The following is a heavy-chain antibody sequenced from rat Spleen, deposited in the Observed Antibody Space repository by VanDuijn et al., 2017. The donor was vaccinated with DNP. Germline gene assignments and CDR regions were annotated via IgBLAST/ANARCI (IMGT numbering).Heavy chain of an antibody. Sequence: QPPGKGLEWMGVIWKNGATRYNSALKSRLSFSKATSKSQGFLKLNRLQTEDTATYYCARHGRVTTVATYWYFDFWGPGTMVTVSS. D-gene: IGHD1-3*01. CDR3: ARHGRVTTVATYWYFDF. CDR2: IWKNGAT. V-gene: IGHV2-41*01. J-gene: IGHJ1*01.